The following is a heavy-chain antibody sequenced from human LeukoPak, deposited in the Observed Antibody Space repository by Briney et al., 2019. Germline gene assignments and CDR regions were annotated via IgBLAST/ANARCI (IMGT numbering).Heavy chain of an antibody. D-gene: IGHD3-22*01. Sequence: GGSLRLSCTASGFSFSNYWMHWVRQTPGKGLVWVSRIKRDGTTTSYADSVKGRFTISRDNSKNTLYLQMNSLRAEDTAVYYCAKTKITMIVVVNFDYWGQGTLVTVSS. CDR2: IKRDGTTT. CDR3: AKTKITMIVVVNFDY. CDR1: GFSFSNYW. J-gene: IGHJ4*02. V-gene: IGHV3-74*01.